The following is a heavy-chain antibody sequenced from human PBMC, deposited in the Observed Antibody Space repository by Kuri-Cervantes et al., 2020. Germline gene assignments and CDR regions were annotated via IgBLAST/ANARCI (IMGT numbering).Heavy chain of an antibody. Sequence: SVKVSCKASAGTFSSYAISWVRQDPGQGLEWMGGIIPIVGTAKYAQKFQGRVTITSDESTSTAYMELSSLRSEDTAVYYCARGRGRFPIVVVPAAMAPTYYYGMDFWGQGTTVTVSS. CDR2: IIPIVGTA. J-gene: IGHJ6*02. D-gene: IGHD2-2*01. CDR1: AGTFSSYA. V-gene: IGHV1-69*13. CDR3: ARGRGRFPIVVVPAAMAPTYYYGMDF.